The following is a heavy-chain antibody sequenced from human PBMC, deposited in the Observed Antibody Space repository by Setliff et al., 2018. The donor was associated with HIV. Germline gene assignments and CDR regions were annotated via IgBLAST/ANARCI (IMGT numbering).Heavy chain of an antibody. CDR3: AKEASLVRGDYFDY. Sequence: GGSLRLSCGASGFTFSSYPMNWVRQAPGKGLEWVSSISGSGDNTYYADSVKGRFTISRDNSKNTLYLQMNRVRGEDTAIYYCAKEASLVRGDYFDYWGQGTLVTVSS. CDR1: GFTFSSYP. J-gene: IGHJ4*02. CDR2: ISGSGDNT. V-gene: IGHV3-23*01. D-gene: IGHD3-10*01.